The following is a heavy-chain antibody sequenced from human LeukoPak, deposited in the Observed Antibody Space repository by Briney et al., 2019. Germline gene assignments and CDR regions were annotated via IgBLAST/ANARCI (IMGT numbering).Heavy chain of an antibody. CDR1: GFSFISYG. J-gene: IGHJ4*02. Sequence: TGGSLRLSCAASGFSFISYGMHWVRQDPGKGLEWVGVISDDGRRKDYADSVKGRFTISRDNSKDTLYLQMNSLRAEDTAVYYCAKRPSDYGDYVSYFDYWGQGTLVTVSS. CDR2: ISDDGRRK. D-gene: IGHD4-17*01. V-gene: IGHV3-30*18. CDR3: AKRPSDYGDYVSYFDY.